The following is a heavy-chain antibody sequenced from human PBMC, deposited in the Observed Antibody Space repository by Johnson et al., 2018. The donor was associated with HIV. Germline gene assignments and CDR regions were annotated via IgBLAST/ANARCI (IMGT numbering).Heavy chain of an antibody. V-gene: IGHV3-30-3*01. Sequence: QVQLVESGGGLVQPGGSLRLSCAASGFTFSSYAMHWVRQAPGKGLEWVAVISYDGSNKYYADSVKGRFTISRDNSKNTLYLQMNSLRAEDTAVYYCARDQGVRAFAIWGQGTMVTVSS. CDR1: GFTFSSYA. D-gene: IGHD3-16*01. CDR3: ARDQGVRAFAI. J-gene: IGHJ3*02. CDR2: ISYDGSNK.